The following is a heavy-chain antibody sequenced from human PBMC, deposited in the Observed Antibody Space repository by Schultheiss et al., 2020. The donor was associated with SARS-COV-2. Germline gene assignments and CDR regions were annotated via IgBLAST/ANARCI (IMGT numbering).Heavy chain of an antibody. J-gene: IGHJ4*02. V-gene: IGHV3-9*01. CDR3: AKIPVRRGQLVPYYFDY. Sequence: SLKISCAASGFTFSNAWMSWVRQAPGKGLEWVSGISWNSGSIGYADSVKGRFTISRDNAKNSLYLQMNSLRAEDTALYYCAKIPVRRGQLVPYYFDYWGQGTLVTVSS. D-gene: IGHD6-13*01. CDR1: GFTFSNAW. CDR2: ISWNSGSI.